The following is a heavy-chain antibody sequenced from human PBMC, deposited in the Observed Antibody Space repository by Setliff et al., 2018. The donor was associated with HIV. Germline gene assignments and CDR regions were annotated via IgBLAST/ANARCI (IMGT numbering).Heavy chain of an antibody. CDR3: ARHGQYGSGSYYNRPFDY. CDR1: GYSFTNYW. D-gene: IGHD3-10*01. V-gene: IGHV5-51*01. CDR2: IYPGDSDT. J-gene: IGHJ4*02. Sequence: GESLKISCKGSGYSFTNYWIAWLRQMPGKGLEWMGIIYPGDSDTRYSPSFQGQVTISADKSISTAYLQWSSLKASDTAMYYCARHGQYGSGSYYNRPFDYWGQGTLVT.